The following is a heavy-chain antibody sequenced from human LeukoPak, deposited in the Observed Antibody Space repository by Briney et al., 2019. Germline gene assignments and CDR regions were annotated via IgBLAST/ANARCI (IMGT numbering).Heavy chain of an antibody. CDR1: GFTVSSNY. D-gene: IGHD2-2*01. CDR3: AKVYCSSTNCSPRSDY. V-gene: IGHV3-23*01. CDR2: ITGGGTTT. J-gene: IGHJ4*02. Sequence: GSLRLSCAASGFTVSSNYMSWVRQAPGKGLEWVSGITGGGTTTYYADSVQGRFTVSRDNSKNTLYLQMNSLSAEDTAVYHCAKVYCSSTNCSPRSDYWGREPWSSSPQ.